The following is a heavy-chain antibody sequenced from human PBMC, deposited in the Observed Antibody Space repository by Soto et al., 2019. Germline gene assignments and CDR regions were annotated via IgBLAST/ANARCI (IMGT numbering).Heavy chain of an antibody. CDR3: ARASGGYCSSTSCYGNYYYGMDV. D-gene: IGHD2-2*01. CDR2: IIPIFGTA. Sequence: SVKVSCKASGGTVSSYAISCVRQAPGQVLEWMGGIIPIFGTANYAQKFQGRVTITADKSTSTAYMELSSLRSEDTAVYYCARASGGYCSSTSCYGNYYYGMDVWGQGTTVTVSS. V-gene: IGHV1-69*06. CDR1: GGTVSSYA. J-gene: IGHJ6*02.